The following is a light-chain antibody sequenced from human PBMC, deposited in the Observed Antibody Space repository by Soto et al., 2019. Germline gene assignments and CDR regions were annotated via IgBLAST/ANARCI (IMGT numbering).Light chain of an antibody. J-gene: IGKJ2*01. Sequence: DIQMTQSPSTLSASVGDRVTITCRASQSIGSWLAWYQQKPGKAPKLLIYDASSLESGVPSRFSGSGSGTEFTLTISSLQPDDFATYYCQQYNGWMYTFGQGTKLEIK. CDR1: QSIGSW. CDR3: QQYNGWMYT. V-gene: IGKV1-5*01. CDR2: DAS.